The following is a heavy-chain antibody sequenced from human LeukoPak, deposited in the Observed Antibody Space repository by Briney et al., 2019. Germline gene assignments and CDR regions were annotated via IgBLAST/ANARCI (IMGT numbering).Heavy chain of an antibody. D-gene: IGHD2-2*02. Sequence: SVKVPCKASGRTFSSYAISWVRQAPGQGLEWMGGLIPIFGTANYEQKFQGRVTITADKSTSTAYLELSSLRSEDPAVYYCARTTVVVVPAAIFNWFDPWGQGTLVTVSS. V-gene: IGHV1-69*06. CDR3: ARTTVVVVPAAIFNWFDP. J-gene: IGHJ5*02. CDR2: LIPIFGTA. CDR1: GRTFSSYA.